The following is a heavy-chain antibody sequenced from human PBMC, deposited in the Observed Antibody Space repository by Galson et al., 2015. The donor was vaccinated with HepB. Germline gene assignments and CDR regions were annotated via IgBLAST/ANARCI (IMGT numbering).Heavy chain of an antibody. CDR1: GFTFSSYA. V-gene: IGHV3-30*04. J-gene: IGHJ4*02. CDR3: ARDVEVSGWYQRTTFPDFDY. D-gene: IGHD6-19*01. CDR2: ISYDGSNK. Sequence: SLRLSCAASGFTFSSYAMHWVRQAPGKGLEWVAVISYDGSNKYYADSVKGRFTISRDNSKNTLYLQMNSLRAEDTAVYYCARDVEVSGWYQRTTFPDFDYWGQGTLVTVSS.